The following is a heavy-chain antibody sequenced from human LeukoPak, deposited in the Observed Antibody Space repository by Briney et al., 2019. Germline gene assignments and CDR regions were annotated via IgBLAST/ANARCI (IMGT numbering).Heavy chain of an antibody. CDR1: GFTFSSYG. V-gene: IGHV3-30*18. Sequence: PGGSLRLSCAASGFTFSSYGMHWVRQAPGKGLEWVAVISYDGSNKYYADSVKGRFTISRDNSKNTLYLQMNSLRAEDTAVYYCAKDVSRGTFEYWGQGTLVTVSS. CDR3: AKDVSRGTFEY. J-gene: IGHJ4*02. CDR2: ISYDGSNK. D-gene: IGHD3-10*01.